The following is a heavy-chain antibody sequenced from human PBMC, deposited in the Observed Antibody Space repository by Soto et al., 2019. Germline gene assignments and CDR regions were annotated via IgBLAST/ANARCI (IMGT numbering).Heavy chain of an antibody. Sequence: GGSLRLSCAASGFTFSIYSMNWVRQAPGKGLEWVSLISGSGGSTHYADSVEGRFTISRDNSKNTLYLEMDSLRAEDTAVYYCAKVVKYDVLTGYYKGPDYYGMDVWGQGTTVTVSS. V-gene: IGHV3-23*01. CDR3: AKVVKYDVLTGYYKGPDYYGMDV. J-gene: IGHJ6*02. D-gene: IGHD3-9*01. CDR1: GFTFSIYS. CDR2: ISGSGGST.